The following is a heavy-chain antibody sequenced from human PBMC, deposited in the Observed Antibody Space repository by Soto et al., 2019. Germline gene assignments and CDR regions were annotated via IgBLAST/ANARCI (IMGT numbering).Heavy chain of an antibody. CDR3: ARGCVVVYLAGCYCCARDV. Sequence: ASVKVSCKASGYTFTGSFMKWVRQAPGQGLEWMGWINASTGGTYSAQKFQGRVTITRDTSISTAYIEVSRLRSDDTAVYYCARGCVVVYLAGCYCCARDVWGQENAVTASS. D-gene: IGHD2-15*01. CDR2: INASTGGT. J-gene: IGHJ6*02. V-gene: IGHV1-2*02. CDR1: GYTFTGSF.